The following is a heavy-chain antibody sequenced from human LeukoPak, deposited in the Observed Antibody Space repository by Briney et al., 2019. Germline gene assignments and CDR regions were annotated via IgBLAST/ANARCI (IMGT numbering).Heavy chain of an antibody. J-gene: IGHJ4*02. D-gene: IGHD5-24*01. CDR2: IRYDGSNK. Sequence: GGSLRLSCAASGFTFSNYGMHWVRQAPGKGLEWVAFIRYDGSNKDYADSVKGVFTISRHNSKNTLYLQMNSLRAEDTAVYYCAKDGYNYTDYWGQGTLVTASS. V-gene: IGHV3-30*02. CDR1: GFTFSNYG. CDR3: AKDGYNYTDY.